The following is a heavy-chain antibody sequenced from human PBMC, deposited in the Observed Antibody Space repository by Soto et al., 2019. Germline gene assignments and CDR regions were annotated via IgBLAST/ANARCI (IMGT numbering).Heavy chain of an antibody. J-gene: IGHJ6*02. CDR1: GYTFTSYD. CDR3: ARGVAVYYYYYGMDV. V-gene: IGHV1-8*01. D-gene: IGHD6-19*01. Sequence: GASVKVSCKASGYTFTSYDINWVRQATGQGLEWMGWMNPNSGNTGYAQKFQGRVTMTRNTSISTAYMELSSLRSEDTAVYYCARGVAVYYYYYGMDVSGQGTTVTVSS. CDR2: MNPNSGNT.